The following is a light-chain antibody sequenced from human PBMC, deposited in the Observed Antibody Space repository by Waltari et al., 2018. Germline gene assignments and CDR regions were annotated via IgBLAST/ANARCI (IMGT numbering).Light chain of an antibody. J-gene: IGLJ2*01. CDR3: SSYTSLTNLFVV. Sequence: QSALTQPSSVSGSPGQSITISCTGSTSDIGDYNYVSWYQQHPGKAPKLVIYDVNNRPAGISNRFSGSKAGNTASLASSGLQAEDEADYYCSSYTSLTNLFVVFGGGTKVTVL. CDR1: TSDIGDYNY. CDR2: DVN. V-gene: IGLV2-14*03.